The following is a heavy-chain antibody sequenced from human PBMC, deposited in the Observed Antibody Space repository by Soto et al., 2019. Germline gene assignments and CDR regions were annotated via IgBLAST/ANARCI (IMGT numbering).Heavy chain of an antibody. D-gene: IGHD5-12*01. CDR1: GFTFSSYS. CDR3: ARDREYSGYDAVSFDY. Sequence: PGGSLRLSCAASGFTFSSYSMNWVRQAPGKGLEWVSYISSSSGTIYYADSVKGRFTISRDNAKNSLYLQMNSLRAEDTAVYYCARDREYSGYDAVSFDYWGQGTLVTVSS. CDR2: ISSSSGTI. V-gene: IGHV3-48*01. J-gene: IGHJ4*02.